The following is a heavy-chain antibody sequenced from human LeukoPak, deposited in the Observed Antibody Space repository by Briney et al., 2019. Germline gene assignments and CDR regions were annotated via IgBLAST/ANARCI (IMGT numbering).Heavy chain of an antibody. CDR3: ARDSTYYYDSGSSGPHYFDN. D-gene: IGHD3-10*01. V-gene: IGHV3-30*01. Sequence: GGSLSLSCAASGFTFSSFPMTWVRQAPGKGLEWVSLISSGGTYEYYADSVKGRFTISRDYSKNTLYLQLNSLRAEDTAVYYCARDSTYYYDSGSSGPHYFDNWGQGTLVTVSS. CDR1: GFTFSSFP. CDR2: ISSGGTYE. J-gene: IGHJ4*02.